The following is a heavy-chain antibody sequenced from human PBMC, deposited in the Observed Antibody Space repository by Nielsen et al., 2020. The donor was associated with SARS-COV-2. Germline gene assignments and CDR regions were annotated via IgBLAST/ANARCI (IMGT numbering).Heavy chain of an antibody. V-gene: IGHV3-20*04. D-gene: IGHD2-15*01. CDR3: AKLSGFREVDY. CDR2: INWNGGST. J-gene: IGHJ4*02. CDR1: GFTFDDYG. Sequence: GESLKISCAASGFTFDDYGMSWVRQAPGKGLEWVSGINWNGGSTGYADSVKGRFTISRDNAKNSLYLQMNSLRAEDTALYYCAKLSGFREVDYWGQGTLVTVSS.